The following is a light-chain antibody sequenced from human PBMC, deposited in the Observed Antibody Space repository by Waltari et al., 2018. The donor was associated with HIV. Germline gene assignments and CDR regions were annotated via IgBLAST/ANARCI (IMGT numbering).Light chain of an antibody. V-gene: IGLV2-14*01. CDR3: SSYTSSHIVI. J-gene: IGLJ2*01. CDR2: EVS. CDR1: SGDIGGSYSF. Sequence: QSALTQPASVSGSPGQSITISCTGTSGDIGGSYSFVSWYQQTPAKVPKLIIFEVSNRPSGVSNRFSGSKSANTASLTISGLQPEDEADYYCSSYTSSHIVIFGGGTKVTVL.